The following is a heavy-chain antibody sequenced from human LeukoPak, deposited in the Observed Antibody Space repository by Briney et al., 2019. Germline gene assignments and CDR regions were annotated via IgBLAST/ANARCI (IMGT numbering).Heavy chain of an antibody. CDR2: IYYSGST. D-gene: IGHD3-22*01. CDR3: ARLSGYSSR. V-gene: IGHV4-39*01. J-gene: IGHJ4*02. CDR1: GGSISSNSYY. Sequence: SETLSLTCAVSGGSISSNSYYWGWIRQPPGKGLEWIGSIYYSGSTYYNPSLKSRVTISVDTSKNQFSLKLSSVTAADTAVYYCARLSGYSSRWGQGTLVTVSS.